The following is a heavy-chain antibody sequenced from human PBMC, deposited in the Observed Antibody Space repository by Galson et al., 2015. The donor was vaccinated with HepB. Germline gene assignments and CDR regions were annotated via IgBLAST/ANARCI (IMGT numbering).Heavy chain of an antibody. Sequence: SLRLSCATSGFTFNVYAMSWVRQAPGKGLEWVSSIGDSNARTYYADSVKGRFTISRDNSKNTLYLQMTSLRTEDTAIYYCTSDIDDSQPFYNVWTGTYHYYGMDVWGQGTTVTVSS. CDR2: IGDSNART. V-gene: IGHV3-23*01. CDR1: GFTFNVYA. CDR3: TSDIDDSQPFYNVWTGTYHYYGMDV. D-gene: IGHD3/OR15-3a*01. J-gene: IGHJ6*02.